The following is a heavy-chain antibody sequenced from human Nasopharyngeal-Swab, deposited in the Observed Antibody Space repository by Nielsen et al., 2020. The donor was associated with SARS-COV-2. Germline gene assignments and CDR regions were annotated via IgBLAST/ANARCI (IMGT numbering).Heavy chain of an antibody. V-gene: IGHV4-34*01. J-gene: IGHJ4*02. CDR1: GGSFSGYY. Sequence: SETLSLTCAVYGGSFSGYYWSWIRQPPGKGLEWIGEINHSGSTKYNPSLKSRVTISVDTSKNQFSLKLSSVTAADTAVYYCARLLGYCSSTSCDYWGQGTLVTVSS. D-gene: IGHD2-2*01. CDR3: ARLLGYCSSTSCDY. CDR2: INHSGST.